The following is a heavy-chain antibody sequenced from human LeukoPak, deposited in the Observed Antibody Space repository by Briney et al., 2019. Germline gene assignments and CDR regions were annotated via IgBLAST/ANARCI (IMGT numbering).Heavy chain of an antibody. CDR1: GGTFSIYA. J-gene: IGHJ3*02. V-gene: IGHV1-69*05. D-gene: IGHD4-23*01. CDR3: ARDLGTLTDAFDI. CDR2: IIPIFGTA. Sequence: SVKVSFKASGGTFSIYAISWVRQAPGQGREWRGGIIPIFGTANYAQNFQGRVTITTDESTSTAYMELSSLRSEDTAVYYCARDLGTLTDAFDIWGQGTMVTVSS.